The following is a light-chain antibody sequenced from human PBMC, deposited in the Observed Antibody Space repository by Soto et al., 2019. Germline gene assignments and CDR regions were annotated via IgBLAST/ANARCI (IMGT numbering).Light chain of an antibody. CDR3: QQANSFPLT. V-gene: IGKV1-12*01. CDR1: QGISSW. J-gene: IGKJ4*01. CDR2: AAS. Sequence: DIQITQSPSSVSASVGDSVSITCRASQGISSWLAWYQHKPGKAPKLLIYAASNLQGGVPSRFSGSGSGTDFTLTISSLQAEDFATYHCQQANSFPLTFGGGTKVDIK.